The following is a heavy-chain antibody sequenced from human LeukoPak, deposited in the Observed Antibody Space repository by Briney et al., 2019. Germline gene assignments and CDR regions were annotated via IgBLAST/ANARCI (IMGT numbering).Heavy chain of an antibody. V-gene: IGHV3-9*01. Sequence: GGSLRLSCSASRFTFEHYAMHWVRQAPGKGREWVSGISWNSRAKGYADSVKGRFTISRDNAKNALYLQMNNLRAEDTAFYSCAKALPIAEAGNRESYYYALDVWGQGTTVNVSS. CDR2: ISWNSRAK. D-gene: IGHD6-19*01. J-gene: IGHJ6*02. CDR3: AKALPIAEAGNRESYYYALDV. CDR1: RFTFEHYA.